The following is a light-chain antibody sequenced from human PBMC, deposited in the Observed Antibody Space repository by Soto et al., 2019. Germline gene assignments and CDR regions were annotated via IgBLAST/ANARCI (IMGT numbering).Light chain of an antibody. Sequence: EIVLTQAPGTPAFSPGERATLSCRASQSVRSSHLAWYQQKPGQAPRLLIYDASKRATGIPAKFSGSGSGTDFTLTISTLEPEDFAIYYCQQRSNWPPTFGGGTKVDIK. CDR3: QQRSNWPPT. J-gene: IGKJ4*01. CDR2: DAS. V-gene: IGKV3-11*01. CDR1: QSVRSSH.